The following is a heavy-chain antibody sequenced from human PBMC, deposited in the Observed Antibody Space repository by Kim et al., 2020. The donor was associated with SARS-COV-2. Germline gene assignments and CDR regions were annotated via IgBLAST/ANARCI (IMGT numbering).Heavy chain of an antibody. CDR3: AREGAVAGHIDY. Sequence: TYYADSVTGRFTISRDNSKNTLYLQMNSLRAEDTAMYYCAREGAVAGHIDYWGQGTLVTVST. CDR2: T. J-gene: IGHJ4*02. V-gene: IGHV3-53*01. D-gene: IGHD6-19*01.